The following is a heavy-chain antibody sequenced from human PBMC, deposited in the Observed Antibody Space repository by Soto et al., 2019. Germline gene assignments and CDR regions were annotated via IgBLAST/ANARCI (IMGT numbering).Heavy chain of an antibody. V-gene: IGHV4-59*01. Sequence: SETLSLTCTVSGGSISSYYWSWIRQPPGKGLEWIGYIYYSGNTNYNPSLKSRVTISVDTSKNQFSLKLSSVTAADTAVYYCGRGEVDRYNWNYGIDYWGQGTLVTRLL. D-gene: IGHD1-7*01. CDR3: GRGEVDRYNWNYGIDY. CDR1: GGSISSYY. J-gene: IGHJ4*02. CDR2: IYYSGNT.